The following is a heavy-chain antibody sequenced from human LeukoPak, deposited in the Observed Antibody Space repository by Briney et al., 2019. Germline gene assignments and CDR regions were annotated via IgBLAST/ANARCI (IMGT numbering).Heavy chain of an antibody. V-gene: IGHV4-59*01. D-gene: IGHD1-26*01. J-gene: IGHJ4*02. CDR2: FHDSEST. CDR1: GGSISNNY. Sequence: SETLSLTCTVSGGSISNNYWSWIRQPPGKGLEWIGCFHDSESTNYNPSLKSRVTISVDTSKNQFSLKLSSVTAADTAVYYCARGDPSGRPGIAFDYWGQGTLVTVSS. CDR3: ARGDPSGRPGIAFDY.